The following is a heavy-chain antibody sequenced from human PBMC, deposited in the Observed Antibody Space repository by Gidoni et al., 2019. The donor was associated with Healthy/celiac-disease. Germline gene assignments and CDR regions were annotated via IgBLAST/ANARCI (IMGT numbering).Heavy chain of an antibody. J-gene: IGHJ4*02. Sequence: QVQLVQSGAEVKKPGASVNVSCKASGYTFTSYDINWVRQATGQGLAWMGWMNPNHWNTGYAKKFQGRGTMNRDNFLRTTYLELGSLGSGGQAVYFCARGSVRFGELLGDYWGQGTLVPLSS. V-gene: IGHV1-8*01. CDR3: ARGSVRFGELLGDY. D-gene: IGHD3-10*01. CDR1: GYTFTSYD. CDR2: MNPNHWNT.